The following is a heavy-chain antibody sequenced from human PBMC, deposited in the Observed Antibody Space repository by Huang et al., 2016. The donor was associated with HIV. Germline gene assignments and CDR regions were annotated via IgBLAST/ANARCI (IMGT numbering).Heavy chain of an antibody. V-gene: IGHV3-23*01. CDR3: ANWRSGVNPRFES. J-gene: IGHJ4*02. D-gene: IGHD3-10*01. Sequence: EVQLLESGGGLVQPGGSLRLSCAASGFSFSCYALSWVRQAPGKGLEWVSTISEHVTTTYYADSVKGRFTISRDNAKNTVYLQMSSLTAEDMAVYYCANWRSGVNPRFESWGQGTLVAVSS. CDR1: GFSFSCYA. CDR2: ISEHVTTT.